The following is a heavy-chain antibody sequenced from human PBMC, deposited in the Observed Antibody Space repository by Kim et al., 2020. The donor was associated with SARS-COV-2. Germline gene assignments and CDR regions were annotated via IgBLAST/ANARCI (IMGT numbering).Heavy chain of an antibody. J-gene: IGHJ4*02. CDR3: AKDSPFYGDYGTATDY. D-gene: IGHD4-17*01. Sequence: SGKGRFTSSRDNSKNTLYLQMNSLRAEDTAVYYCAKDSPFYGDYGTATDYWGQGTLVTVSS. V-gene: IGHV3-23*01.